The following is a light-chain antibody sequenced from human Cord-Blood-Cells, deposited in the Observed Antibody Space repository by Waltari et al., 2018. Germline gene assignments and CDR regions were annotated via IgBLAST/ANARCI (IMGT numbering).Light chain of an antibody. V-gene: IGLV2-23*01. Sequence: QSALTQPASVSGSPGQSITISCTGTSSDVGSYNLVSWYQQRPGKAPKLMIYEGSKRPSGVSNRFSGSKSGNTASLTISGLQAEDEADYYCCSYAGSFYVFGTGTKVTVL. CDR3: CSYAGSFYV. CDR1: SSDVGSYNL. J-gene: IGLJ1*01. CDR2: EGS.